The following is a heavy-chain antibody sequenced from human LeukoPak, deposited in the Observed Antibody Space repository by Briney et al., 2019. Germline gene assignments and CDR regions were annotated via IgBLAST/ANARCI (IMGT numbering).Heavy chain of an antibody. CDR1: GGTFSSYA. J-gene: IGHJ4*02. V-gene: IGHV1-69*13. Sequence: SVKISCKASGGTFSSYAISWVRQAPGQGLKWMGGIIPIFSTANYAQKFQGRVTITADESTSTAYMELSSLRSEDTAVYYCARGTDSGSYPFDYWGQGTLVTVSS. CDR3: ARGTDSGSYPFDY. D-gene: IGHD1-26*01. CDR2: IIPIFSTA.